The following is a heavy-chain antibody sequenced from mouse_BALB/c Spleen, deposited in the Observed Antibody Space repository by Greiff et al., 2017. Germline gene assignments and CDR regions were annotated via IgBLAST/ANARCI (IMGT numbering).Heavy chain of an antibody. Sequence: DVMLVESGGDLVKPGGSLKLSCAASGFTFSSYGMSWVRQTPDKRLEWVATISSGGSYTYYPDSVKGRFTISRDNAKNTLYLQMSSLKSEDTAMYYCARGDYGNYWGQGTLVTVSA. V-gene: IGHV5-6*02. CDR2: ISSGGSYT. CDR3: ARGDYGNY. J-gene: IGHJ3*01. D-gene: IGHD2-1*01. CDR1: GFTFSSYG.